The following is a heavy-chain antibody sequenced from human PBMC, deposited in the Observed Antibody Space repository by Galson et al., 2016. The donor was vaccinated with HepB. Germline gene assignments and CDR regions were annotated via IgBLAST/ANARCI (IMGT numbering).Heavy chain of an antibody. Sequence: SLRLSCAASGFTFSSYAMSWVRQAPGKGLEWVSAISGSGVITYYADSVKGRFTISRDNSKNTLYLQMNSLRPEDAAVYYCAKDGGYGVPGYHYSYMEVWGKGTTVTVSS. CDR3: AKDGGYGVPGYHYSYMEV. CDR1: GFTFSSYA. D-gene: IGHD5-18*01. CDR2: ISGSGVIT. J-gene: IGHJ6*03. V-gene: IGHV3-23*01.